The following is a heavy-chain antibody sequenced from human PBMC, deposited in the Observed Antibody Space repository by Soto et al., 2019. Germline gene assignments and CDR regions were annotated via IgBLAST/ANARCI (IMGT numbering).Heavy chain of an antibody. CDR1: GGTFSSYA. CDR3: ARGDIAAAGTKNNWFGP. J-gene: IGHJ5*02. D-gene: IGHD6-13*01. Sequence: ASVKVSCKASGGTFSSYAISWVRQAPGQGLEWMGGIIPIFGTANYAQKFQGRVTITADESTSTAYMELSSLRSEDTAVYYCARGDIAAAGTKNNWFGPWGQGTLVTVSS. CDR2: IIPIFGTA. V-gene: IGHV1-69*13.